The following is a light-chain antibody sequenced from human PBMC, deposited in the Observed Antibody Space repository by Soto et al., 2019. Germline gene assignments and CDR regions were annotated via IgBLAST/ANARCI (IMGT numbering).Light chain of an antibody. Sequence: QLVLTQSPSASASLGTSVKLTCTLSSGHSSYAIAWHQQQPEKGPRYLMRVRSDGSHFKGDGIPDRFSGSSSGAERYLTISSLQSEDEGDYYCQTWDTGFGVFGGGTKVTVL. J-gene: IGLJ2*01. CDR3: QTWDTGFGV. CDR1: SGHSSYA. CDR2: VRSDGSH. V-gene: IGLV4-69*01.